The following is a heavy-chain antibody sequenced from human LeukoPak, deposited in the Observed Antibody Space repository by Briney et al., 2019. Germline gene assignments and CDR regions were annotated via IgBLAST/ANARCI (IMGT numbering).Heavy chain of an antibody. Sequence: GESLKISCKGSGYSFTSYWIGWVRQMPGKGLEWMGIIYPGDSDTRYSPSFQGQVTISADKSISTAYLQWSALRASDTAMYYCARSHITTVRGVRYYYYMDVWGKGTTVTVSS. J-gene: IGHJ6*03. V-gene: IGHV5-51*01. CDR1: GYSFTSYW. CDR3: ARSHITTVRGVRYYYYMDV. CDR2: IYPGDSDT. D-gene: IGHD3-10*01.